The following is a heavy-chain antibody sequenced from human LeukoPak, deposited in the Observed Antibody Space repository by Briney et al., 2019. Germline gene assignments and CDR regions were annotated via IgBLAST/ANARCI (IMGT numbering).Heavy chain of an antibody. J-gene: IGHJ6*02. V-gene: IGHV4-39*01. D-gene: IGHD2-2*01. CDR3: ATLRVVVVPAAIYYYGMDV. CDR1: GGSISSSSYY. Sequence: SETLSLTCTVSGGSISSSSYYWGWIRQPPGKGLGWIGSIYYSGSTYYNPSLKSRVTISVDTSKNQFSLKLSSVTAADTAVYYCATLRVVVVPAAIYYYGMDVWGQGTTVTVSS. CDR2: IYYSGST.